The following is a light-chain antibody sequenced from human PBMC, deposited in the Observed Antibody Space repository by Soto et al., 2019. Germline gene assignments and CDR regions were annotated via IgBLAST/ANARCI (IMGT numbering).Light chain of an antibody. Sequence: QSALTQPASVSGSPGQSITISCTGTSSDVGGYKYVSWYQQHPGKVPKLLIYWVSNRPSGISNRFSGSKSGNTASLTISGLQAEDEADYYCSSYTSTTSSIVFGGGTQLTVL. J-gene: IGLJ2*01. CDR1: SSDVGGYKY. CDR3: SSYTSTTSSIV. V-gene: IGLV2-14*01. CDR2: WVS.